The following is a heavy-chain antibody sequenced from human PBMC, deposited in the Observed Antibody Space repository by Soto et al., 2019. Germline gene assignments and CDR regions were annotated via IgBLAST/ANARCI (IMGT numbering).Heavy chain of an antibody. CDR2: ITGSGGSR. Sequence: EVQLLESGGGLVQPGGSLRLSCAASGLTFSRNAMSWVRQAPGKGPKWIAGITGSGGSRYYADSVKGRFTISRDNSKNTWFLQLNSLRVEDTALYYCASPPAYSGTDSAWDAFGIWGQGTMVTGSS. CDR3: ASPPAYSGTDSAWDAFGI. J-gene: IGHJ3*02. CDR1: GLTFSRNA. V-gene: IGHV3-23*01. D-gene: IGHD1-26*01.